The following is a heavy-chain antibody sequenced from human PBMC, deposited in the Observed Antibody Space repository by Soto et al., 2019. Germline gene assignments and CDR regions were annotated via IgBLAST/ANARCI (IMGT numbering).Heavy chain of an antibody. J-gene: IGHJ6*02. D-gene: IGHD2-21*02. CDR1: GGSISSSSYY. Sequence: SETLSLTCTVSGGSISSSSYYWGWIRQPPGKGLEWIGSIHYSGSINYNPSFKSRVTISVDTSKNQFSLQLSSVTAADTAVYFCAREDDGGDRDYYGLDVWGQGTTVTVSS. CDR3: AREDDGGDRDYYGLDV. V-gene: IGHV4-39*02. CDR2: IHYSGSI.